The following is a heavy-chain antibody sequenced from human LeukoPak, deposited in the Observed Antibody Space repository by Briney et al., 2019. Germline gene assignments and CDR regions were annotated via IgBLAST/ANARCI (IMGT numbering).Heavy chain of an antibody. J-gene: IGHJ3*02. CDR1: GGSISSGRYY. Sequence: SERMSLTCTVSGGSISSGRYYWDWIRQPPGKGLEWIGSIHYSGSTYYNPSLNSRVSMSVDTSKNHFSLKLTSVTAADTAVYYCARQIAVAGDWAFDIWGQGTLVTVSS. V-gene: IGHV4-39*01. CDR2: IHYSGST. CDR3: ARQIAVAGDWAFDI. D-gene: IGHD6-19*01.